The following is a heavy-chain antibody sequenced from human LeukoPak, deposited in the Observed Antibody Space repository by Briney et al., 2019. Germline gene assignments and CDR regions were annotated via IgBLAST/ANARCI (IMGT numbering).Heavy chain of an antibody. Sequence: SETLSLTCTVSGGSINAYYWGWIRQPPGKGLEWIGYVYHSGSTNYNPSLKSRVIMSVDTSNNQFSLKLSSVTAADTAMYYCAREGDYYDSGGYYRIDFWGQGTLVTVSS. V-gene: IGHV4-59*01. CDR2: VYHSGST. J-gene: IGHJ4*02. D-gene: IGHD3-22*01. CDR1: GGSINAYY. CDR3: AREGDYYDSGGYYRIDF.